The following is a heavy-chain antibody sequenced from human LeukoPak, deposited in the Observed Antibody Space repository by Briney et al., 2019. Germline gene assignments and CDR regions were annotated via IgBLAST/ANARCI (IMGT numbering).Heavy chain of an antibody. V-gene: IGHV3-7*01. CDR2: IKQDGGEQ. CDR3: ARARRDSGYYNVDY. J-gene: IGHJ4*02. CDR1: GFTFSCFW. D-gene: IGHD3-3*01. Sequence: GGSLRLSCAASGFTFSCFWMSWVRPAPGKGLVWVANIKQDGGEQYYEKSVKGRFTISRNHVKNSLYLQTNSLRGEDTAVYYCARARRDSGYYNVDYWGQGALVTVSS.